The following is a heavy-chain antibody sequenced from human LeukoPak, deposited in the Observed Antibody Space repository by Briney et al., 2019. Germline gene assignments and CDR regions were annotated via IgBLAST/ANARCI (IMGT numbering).Heavy chain of an antibody. D-gene: IGHD3-16*01. J-gene: IGHJ4*02. CDR3: AKDVGGGFDY. CDR1: GFTFDDYT. V-gene: IGHV3-43*01. CDR2: ISWDGGST. Sequence: GGSLRFSCAASGFTFDDYTMHWVRQAPGKGLEWVSLISWDGGSTYYADSVKGRFTISRDNSKNSLYLQMNSLRTEDTALYYCAKDVGGGFDYWGQGTLVTVSS.